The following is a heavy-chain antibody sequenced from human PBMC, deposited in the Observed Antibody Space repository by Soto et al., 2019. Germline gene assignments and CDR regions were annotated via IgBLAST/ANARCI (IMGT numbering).Heavy chain of an antibody. CDR3: ARDHGDYHFDFDY. CDR1: GFTFSSYS. Sequence: EVQLVESGGGLVQPGGSLRLSCAASGFTFSSYSMNWVRQAPGKGLEWVSYISSSSSTIYYADSGKGRFTISRDNAKNSLYLQMNSLRAEDTAVYYCARDHGDYHFDFDYWGQGTLVTVSS. CDR2: ISSSSSTI. V-gene: IGHV3-48*01. D-gene: IGHD4-17*01. J-gene: IGHJ4*02.